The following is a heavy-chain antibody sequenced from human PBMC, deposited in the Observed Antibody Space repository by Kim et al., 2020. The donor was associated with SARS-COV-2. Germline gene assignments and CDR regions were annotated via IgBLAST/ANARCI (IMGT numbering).Heavy chain of an antibody. CDR2: ITHSGST. Sequence: SETLSLTCAVSGGSFSGYYCSWIRQPPGKGLEWDGEITHSGSTNYNPSLKTRVSRFAETSDKHFSLMLSSVTAAATAVTYWSCWGLGFYDLW. J-gene: IGHJ2*01. D-gene: IGHD3-16*01. CDR1: GGSFSGYY. CDR3: SCWGLGFYDL. V-gene: IGHV4-34*01.